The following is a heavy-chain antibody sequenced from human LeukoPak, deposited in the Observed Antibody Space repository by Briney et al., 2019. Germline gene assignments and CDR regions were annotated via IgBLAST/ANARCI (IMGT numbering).Heavy chain of an antibody. Sequence: GGSLRLSCAASGFTFSSYSMNWVRQAPGKGLEWVSYISSSSSTIYYADSVKGRFTISRDNAKNSLYLQMNSLRAEDTAVYYCARDQPTNRIAAAGCMDYWGQGTLVTVSS. CDR3: ARDQPTNRIAAAGCMDY. CDR2: ISSSSSTI. V-gene: IGHV3-48*04. D-gene: IGHD6-13*01. J-gene: IGHJ4*02. CDR1: GFTFSSYS.